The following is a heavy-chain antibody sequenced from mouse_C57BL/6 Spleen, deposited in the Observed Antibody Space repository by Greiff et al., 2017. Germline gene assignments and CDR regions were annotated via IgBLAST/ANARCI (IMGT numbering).Heavy chain of an antibody. D-gene: IGHD1-1*01. CDR2: IDPSDSYT. CDR3: ARPYDYGSSYYAMDY. CDR1: GYTFTSYW. Sequence: VQLQQPGAELVMPGASVKLSCKASGYTFTSYWMHWVKQRPGQGLEWIGEIDPSDSYTNYNQKFKGKSTLTVDKSSSTASMQLSSLTSEDSAVYYCARPYDYGSSYYAMDYWGQGTSVTVSS. V-gene: IGHV1-69*01. J-gene: IGHJ4*01.